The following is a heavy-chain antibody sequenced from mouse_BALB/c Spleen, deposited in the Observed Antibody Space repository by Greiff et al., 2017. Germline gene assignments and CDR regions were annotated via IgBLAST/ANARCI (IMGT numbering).Heavy chain of an antibody. CDR2: ISSGGGST. V-gene: IGHV5-12-1*01. CDR3: ARPGNGYYVWFAY. D-gene: IGHD2-3*01. CDR1: GFAFSSYD. Sequence: EVQLVESGGGLVKPGGSLKLSCAASGFAFSSYDMSWVRQTPEKRLEWVAYISSGGGSTYYPDTVKGRFTISRDNAKNTLYLQMSSLKSEDTAMYYCARPGNGYYVWFAYWGQGTLVTVSA. J-gene: IGHJ3*01.